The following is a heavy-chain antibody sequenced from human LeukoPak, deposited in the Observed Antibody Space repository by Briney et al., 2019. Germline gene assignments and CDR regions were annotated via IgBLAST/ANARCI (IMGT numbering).Heavy chain of an antibody. CDR3: ARDRGSDAFDI. CDR1: GASITTYY. V-gene: IGHV4-4*07. Sequence: SETLSLTCTVSGASITTYYWVWIRQPAGKGLEWIGRSYTSGSTNYNPSLKSRVTMSLDTSKHQFSLRLTSVTAADTAVYYCARDRGSDAFDIWGQGTMVTVSS. J-gene: IGHJ3*02. D-gene: IGHD3-10*01. CDR2: SYTSGST.